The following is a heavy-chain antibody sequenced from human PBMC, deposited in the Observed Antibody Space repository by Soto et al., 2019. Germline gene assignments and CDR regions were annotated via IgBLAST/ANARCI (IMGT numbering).Heavy chain of an antibody. CDR2: IGTAGDT. V-gene: IGHV3-13*01. Sequence: PGGSLRLSCAASGFTFSSYDMHWVRQATGKGLEWVSAIGTAGDTYYPGSVKGRFTISRENAKNSLYLQMNSLRAGDTAVYYCARAHSYYYYYYYMDVWGKGTTVTVSS. CDR1: GFTFSSYD. D-gene: IGHD6-6*01. CDR3: ARAHSYYYYYYYMDV. J-gene: IGHJ6*03.